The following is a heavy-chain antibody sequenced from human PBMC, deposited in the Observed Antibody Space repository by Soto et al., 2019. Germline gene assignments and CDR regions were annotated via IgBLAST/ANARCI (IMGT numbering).Heavy chain of an antibody. V-gene: IGHV1-2*04. CDR3: ARVRGLPYDSSGPDAPPFGMEV. J-gene: IGHJ6*02. CDR2: INPNSGGT. Sequence: ASVKVSCKASGYTFTGYYMHLVRQAPGQGLEWMGWINPNSGGTNYAQKFQGWVTMTRDTSISTAYMELSRLRSDDTAVYYCARVRGLPYDSSGPDAPPFGMEVWGQGTTVTVSS. D-gene: IGHD3-3*01. CDR1: GYTFTGYY.